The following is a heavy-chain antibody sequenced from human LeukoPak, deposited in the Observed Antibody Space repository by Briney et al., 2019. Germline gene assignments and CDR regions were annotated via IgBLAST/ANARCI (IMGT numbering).Heavy chain of an antibody. Sequence: PGRSLRLSCAASGFTFDDYAMHWVRQAPGKGLEWVSGISWNSGSIGYADSVKGRFTISRDNSKNTLYLQMNSLRAEDTAVYYCAKDQRITIFGGVTPSLDYWGQGTLVTVSS. CDR2: ISWNSGSI. J-gene: IGHJ4*02. D-gene: IGHD3-3*01. CDR3: AKDQRITIFGGVTPSLDY. V-gene: IGHV3-9*01. CDR1: GFTFDDYA.